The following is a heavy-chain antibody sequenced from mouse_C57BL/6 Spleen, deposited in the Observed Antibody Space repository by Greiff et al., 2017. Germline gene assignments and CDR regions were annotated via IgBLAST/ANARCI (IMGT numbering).Heavy chain of an antibody. CDR1: GYSFTGYY. CDR2: INPSTGGT. V-gene: IGHV1-42*01. J-gene: IGHJ3*01. Sequence: EVQLQQSGPELVKPGASVKISCKASGYSFTGYYMNWVKQSPEKSLEWIGEINPSTGGTTYNQKFKAKATLTVDKSSSTAYMQLKSLTSEDSAVADCARSDYYGSSYGFADWGQGTLVTVSA. CDR3: ARSDYYGSSYGFAD. D-gene: IGHD1-1*01.